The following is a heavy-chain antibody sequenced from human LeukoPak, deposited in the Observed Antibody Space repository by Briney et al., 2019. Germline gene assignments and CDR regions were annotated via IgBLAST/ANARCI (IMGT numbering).Heavy chain of an antibody. Sequence: PGGSLRLSCAASGFTFSSYGMHWVRQAPGKGLEWVAFIRYDGSNKYYADSVKGRFTISRDNSKNTLYLQMNSLRAEDTAVYYCAKPRDRDYYDSSGEDAFDIWGQGTMVTVSS. D-gene: IGHD3-22*01. CDR1: GFTFSSYG. V-gene: IGHV3-30*02. J-gene: IGHJ3*02. CDR3: AKPRDRDYYDSSGEDAFDI. CDR2: IRYDGSNK.